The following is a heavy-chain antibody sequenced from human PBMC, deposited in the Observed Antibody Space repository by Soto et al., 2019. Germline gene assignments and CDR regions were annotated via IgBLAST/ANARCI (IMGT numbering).Heavy chain of an antibody. Sequence: QVQLQESGPGLVQPSGTLSLTCAVSGDSITGDNWWSWVRQPPGKGLEWIGEIHHSGATNYNPSRKSRVTISVAKSKNQFSLKLNSVTAADTAMFYCATQGFYRMGVWGRGTTVTVSS. V-gene: IGHV4-4*02. CDR3: ATQGFYRMGV. CDR1: GDSITGDNW. J-gene: IGHJ6*02. CDR2: IHHSGAT.